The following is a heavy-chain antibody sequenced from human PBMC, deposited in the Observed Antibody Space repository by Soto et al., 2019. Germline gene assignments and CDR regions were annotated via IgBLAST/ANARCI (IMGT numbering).Heavy chain of an antibody. V-gene: IGHV3-21*01. J-gene: IGHJ4*02. Sequence: LRLSCAASGFTFSSYWMSRVRQAPGKGLEWVSSISSSSSYIYYADSVKGRFTISRDNAKNSLYLQMNSLRAEDTAVYYCARDLDFDYWGQGTLVTVSS. CDR3: ARDLDFDY. CDR1: GFTFSSYW. CDR2: ISSSSSYI.